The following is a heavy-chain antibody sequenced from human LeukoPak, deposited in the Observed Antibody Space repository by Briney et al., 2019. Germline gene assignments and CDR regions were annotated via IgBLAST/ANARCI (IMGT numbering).Heavy chain of an antibody. CDR1: GYTFTSFD. CDR3: ARESLTFDI. V-gene: IGHV1-18*01. J-gene: IGHJ3*02. CDR2: ISAYNGNT. D-gene: IGHD3-16*02. Sequence: WASVKVSCKASGYTFTSFDINWVRQATGQGLEWMGWISAYNGNTNYAQKLQGRVTMTTDTSTSTAYMELRSLRSDDTAVYYCARESLTFDIWGQGTMVTVSS.